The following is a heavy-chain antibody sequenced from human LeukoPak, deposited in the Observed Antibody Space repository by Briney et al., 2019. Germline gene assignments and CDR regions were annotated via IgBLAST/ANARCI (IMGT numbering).Heavy chain of an antibody. V-gene: IGHV4-59*01. D-gene: IGHD6-13*01. CDR1: GGSISSYY. Sequence: SETLSLTCTVSGGSISSYYWSWIRQPPGKGLEWIGYIYYSGSTNYNPSLKSRVTISVDTSKNQFSLKLSSVTAADTAVYYCARGSAAGTASWFDPWGQGTLVTVSS. J-gene: IGHJ5*02. CDR2: IYYSGST. CDR3: ARGSAAGTASWFDP.